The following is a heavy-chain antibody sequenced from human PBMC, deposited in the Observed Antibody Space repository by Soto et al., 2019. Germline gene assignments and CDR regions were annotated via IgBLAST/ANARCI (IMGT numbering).Heavy chain of an antibody. V-gene: IGHV3-30*18. D-gene: IGHD3-16*02. CDR1: GFNLNVYG. Sequence: GGSLRLSCAASGFNLNVYGMHWVRQAPGKGLEWVAVISDDGSETYYAASVKGRFTISRDHSKNTVYLQMNSLRVEDTAKYYCAKDVTPRGTGWFDSWGQGTLVTVSS. J-gene: IGHJ5*01. CDR2: ISDDGSET. CDR3: AKDVTPRGTGWFDS.